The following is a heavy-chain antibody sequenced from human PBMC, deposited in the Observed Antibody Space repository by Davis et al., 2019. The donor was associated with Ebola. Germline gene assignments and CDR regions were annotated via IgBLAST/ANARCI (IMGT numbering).Heavy chain of an antibody. Sequence: PGGSLRLSCTAPGFTFSSYAMHWVRQAPAKGLQWVAVISYDGSNKYYADSVKGRFTISRDNSKNTLYLQMNSLRAEDTAVYYCARVSYYYDSSGYVGAFDIWGQGTMVTVSS. J-gene: IGHJ3*02. D-gene: IGHD3-22*01. V-gene: IGHV3-30*04. CDR2: ISYDGSNK. CDR3: ARVSYYYDSSGYVGAFDI. CDR1: GFTFSSYA.